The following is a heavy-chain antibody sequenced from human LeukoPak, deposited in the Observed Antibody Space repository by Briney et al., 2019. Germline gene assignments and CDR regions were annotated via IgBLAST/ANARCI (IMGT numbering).Heavy chain of an antibody. D-gene: IGHD6-19*01. Sequence: PGGSLRLSCAASGFTASGSYMSWIRQAPGKGLEWVSILYSVGTIYYAGSVKGRFTISRDNSKNTLYLQMNSLRVEDAAVYYCARLVVDSHAFDVWGQGTMVTVSS. CDR3: ARLVVDSHAFDV. CDR2: LYSVGTI. J-gene: IGHJ3*01. V-gene: IGHV3-53*01. CDR1: GFTASGSY.